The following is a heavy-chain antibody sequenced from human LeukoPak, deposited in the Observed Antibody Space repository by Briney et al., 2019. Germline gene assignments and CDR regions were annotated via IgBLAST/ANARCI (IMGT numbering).Heavy chain of an antibody. V-gene: IGHV1-18*01. Sequence: ASVKVSCKASGYTFTSYGISWVRQAPGQGLEWMGWISAYNGNTNYAQKLQGRVTMTTDTSTSTAYMELRSLRSDDTAVYYCARGLIYSSGWYTAVNYYYYYMDVWGKGTTVTVSS. CDR1: GYTFTSYG. CDR2: ISAYNGNT. CDR3: ARGLIYSSGWYTAVNYYYYYMDV. D-gene: IGHD6-19*01. J-gene: IGHJ6*03.